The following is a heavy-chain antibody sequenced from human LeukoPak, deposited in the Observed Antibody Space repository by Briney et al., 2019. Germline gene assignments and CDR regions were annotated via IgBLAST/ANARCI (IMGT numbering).Heavy chain of an antibody. D-gene: IGHD3-22*01. CDR2: ISSSSSYI. CDR3: ARVGYDSSGYLDY. Sequence: GGSLRLSCAASGFTFSSYSMNWVRQAPGKGLEWASSISSSSSYIYYADSVKGRFTISRDNAKNSLYLQMNSLRAEDTAVYYCARVGYDSSGYLDYWGQGTLVPVSA. J-gene: IGHJ4*02. CDR1: GFTFSSYS. V-gene: IGHV3-21*01.